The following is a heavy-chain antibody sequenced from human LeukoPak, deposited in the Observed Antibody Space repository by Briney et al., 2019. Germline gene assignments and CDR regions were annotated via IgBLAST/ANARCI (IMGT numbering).Heavy chain of an antibody. J-gene: IGHJ4*02. CDR3: ATDSLDGSFEY. D-gene: IGHD5/OR15-5a*01. CDR2: IIPIFGTA. CDR1: GGTFSSYA. V-gene: IGHV1-69*05. Sequence: SVKVSCKASGGTFSSYAISWVRQAPGQGLEWMGGIIPIFGTANYAQKFQGRVTITTDESTSTAYMEPSSLGSEDTAVYYCATDSLDGSFEYWGQGTLVTVSS.